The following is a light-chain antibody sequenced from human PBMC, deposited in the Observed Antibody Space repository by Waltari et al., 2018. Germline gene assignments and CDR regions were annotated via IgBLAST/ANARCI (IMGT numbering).Light chain of an antibody. Sequence: DIQMTQSPSSLSASVGARVTITCRASQSISSYLNLYQQKPGKAPKLLIYAASSLQSGVPSRFSGSGSGTDFTLTISSLQPEDFATYYCQQSYSTPTFGQGIKLEIK. J-gene: IGKJ2*01. CDR1: QSISSY. CDR2: AAS. V-gene: IGKV1-39*01. CDR3: QQSYSTPT.